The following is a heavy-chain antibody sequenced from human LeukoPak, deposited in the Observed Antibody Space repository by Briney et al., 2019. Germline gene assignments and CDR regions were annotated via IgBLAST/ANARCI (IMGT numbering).Heavy chain of an antibody. CDR1: GFTFSRYA. CDR3: AKPTSPGWYFDL. V-gene: IGHV3-23*01. Sequence: GGSLRLSCAASGFTFSRYAMSWVRQAPGKGLEWVSAISGSGGSTYYADSVKGRFTISRDNSKNTLYLQMNSLRAEDTAVYYCAKPTSPGWYFDLWGRGTLVTVSS. CDR2: ISGSGGST. J-gene: IGHJ2*01.